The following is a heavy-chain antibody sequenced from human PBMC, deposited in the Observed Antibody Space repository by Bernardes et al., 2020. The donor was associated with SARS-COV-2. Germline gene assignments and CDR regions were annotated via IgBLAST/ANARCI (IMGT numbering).Heavy chain of an antibody. CDR1: GGSFNSRGYY. Sequence: SETLSLTCTFSGGSFNSRGYYWRWIRQPPGQELEWIGQIYYTGSTNYNPSIKSRVTMSLDTSKNQFSLKLTSVTAADTSVYYCATASRACSINWCEDMQDWGQGNLVTVS. J-gene: IGHJ4*02. CDR3: ATASRACSINWCEDMQD. CDR2: IYYTGST. D-gene: IGHD2-2*01. V-gene: IGHV4-61*08.